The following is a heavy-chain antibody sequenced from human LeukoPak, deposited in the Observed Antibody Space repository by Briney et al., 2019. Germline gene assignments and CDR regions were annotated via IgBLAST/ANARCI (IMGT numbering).Heavy chain of an antibody. V-gene: IGHV3-21*01. J-gene: IGHJ4*02. Sequence: GGSLRLSCAASGFTFSSYSMNWVRQTPGKGLEWVSSMSINSGLKYHADSVKGRFTISRDNAKNSLYLQMNSLRAEDTAVYYCAREFEYRTSGAGYWGQGTLVTVSS. CDR3: AREFEYRTSGAGY. CDR2: MSINSGLK. D-gene: IGHD6-6*01. CDR1: GFTFSSYS.